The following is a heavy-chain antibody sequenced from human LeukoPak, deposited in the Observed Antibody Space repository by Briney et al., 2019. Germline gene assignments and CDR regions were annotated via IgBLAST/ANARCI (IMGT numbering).Heavy chain of an antibody. D-gene: IGHD1-1*01. CDR1: GGSFSAYY. V-gene: IGHV4-34*01. J-gene: IGHJ4*03. CDR3: ARGPTISETGYFDY. CDR2: INHRGDT. Sequence: SETLSLTCAVYGGSFSAYYWSWIRQSPGKGLEWIAEINHRGDTNYNPSVKSRVSISVDTSKNQFSLKVSSLTAADTAVYYCARGPTISETGYFDYWGQGTLVTVSS.